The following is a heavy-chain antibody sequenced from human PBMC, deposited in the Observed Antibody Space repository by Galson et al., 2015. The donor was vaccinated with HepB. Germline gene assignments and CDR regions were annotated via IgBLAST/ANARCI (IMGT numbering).Heavy chain of an antibody. CDR3: VKEGNYYGMDV. CDR2: ISRNSGTI. J-gene: IGHJ6*02. D-gene: IGHD3-10*01. Sequence: SLRLSCAASGFRFESYAMFWVRQGPGKGLEWVSGISRNSGTIGYANSVKGRFTISRDNAKNSLYLQMNSLRPEDTALYYCVKEGNYYGMDVWGQGTTVTVSS. V-gene: IGHV3-9*01. CDR1: GFRFESYA.